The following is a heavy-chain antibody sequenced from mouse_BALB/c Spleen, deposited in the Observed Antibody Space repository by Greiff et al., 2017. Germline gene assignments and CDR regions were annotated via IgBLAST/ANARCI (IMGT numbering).Heavy chain of an antibody. CDR1: GYAFSSYW. V-gene: IGHV1-80*01. Sequence: QVQLQQSGAELVRPGSSVKISCKASGYAFSSYWMNWVKQRPGQGLEWIGQIYPGDGDTNYNGKFKGKATLTADKSSSTAYMQLSSLTSEDSAVYFCAGHYDGAWFAYWGQGTLLTVSA. CDR2: IYPGDGDT. D-gene: IGHD1-2*01. CDR3: AGHYDGAWFAY. J-gene: IGHJ3*01.